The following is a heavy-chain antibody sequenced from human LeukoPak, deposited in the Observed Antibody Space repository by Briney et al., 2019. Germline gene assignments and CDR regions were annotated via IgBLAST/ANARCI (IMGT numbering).Heavy chain of an antibody. D-gene: IGHD2-2*01. CDR1: GGTFSSYA. J-gene: IGHJ4*02. Sequence: SVKVYCKASGGTFSSYAISWVRQAPGQGLEWMGGIIPIFGTANYAQKFQGRVTITADESTSTAYMELSSLRSEDTAVYYCARGYCSSTSCSVFDYWGQGTLVTVSS. CDR3: ARGYCSSTSCSVFDY. V-gene: IGHV1-69*01. CDR2: IIPIFGTA.